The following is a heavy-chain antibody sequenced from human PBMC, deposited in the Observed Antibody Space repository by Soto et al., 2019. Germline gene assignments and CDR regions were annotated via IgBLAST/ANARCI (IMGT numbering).Heavy chain of an antibody. V-gene: IGHV3-7*01. D-gene: IGHD2-15*01. CDR2: IKQDGSNK. Sequence: GGSLRLSCAASGFTLSSYCVSWVRQAPGKGLEWVANIKQDGSNKYYADSVKGRFTISRDNSKNTLYLQMNSLRAEDTAVYYCARDAAPTWSPGHYYYYGMDVWGQGTTVTVSS. CDR1: GFTLSSYC. CDR3: ARDAAPTWSPGHYYYYGMDV. J-gene: IGHJ6*02.